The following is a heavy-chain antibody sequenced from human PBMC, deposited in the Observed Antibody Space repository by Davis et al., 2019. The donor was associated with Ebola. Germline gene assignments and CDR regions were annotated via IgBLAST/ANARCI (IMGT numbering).Heavy chain of an antibody. V-gene: IGHV1-69*06. CDR2: IIPIFGTA. CDR1: GGTFSSYA. Sequence: SVKVSCKASGGTFSSYAISWVRQAPGQGLEWMGGIIPIFGTANYAQKLQGRVTITADKSTSTAYMELSSLKTEDTAVYYCTSTVTTGQSDYWGQGTLVTVSS. J-gene: IGHJ4*02. CDR3: TSTVTTGQSDY. D-gene: IGHD4-17*01.